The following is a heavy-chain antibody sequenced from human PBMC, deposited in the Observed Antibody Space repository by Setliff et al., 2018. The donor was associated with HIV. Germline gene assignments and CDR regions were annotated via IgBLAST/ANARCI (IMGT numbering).Heavy chain of an antibody. CDR3: AAASSWDPLLDY. CDR2: INHSGST. D-gene: IGHD6-13*01. Sequence: SETLSLTCAVSGYSISSGYYWSWIRQPPGKGLEWIGEINHSGSTNYNPSLKSRVTISVDTSMDQFSLKLNSVPAADTDVYYGAAASSWDPLLDYWGQGTLVTVSS. V-gene: IGHV4-34*01. CDR1: GYSISSGYY. J-gene: IGHJ4*02.